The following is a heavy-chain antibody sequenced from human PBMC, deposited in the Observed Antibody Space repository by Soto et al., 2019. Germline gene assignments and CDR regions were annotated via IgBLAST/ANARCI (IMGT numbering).Heavy chain of an antibody. CDR2: INAGNGNT. V-gene: IGHV1-3*01. CDR1: GYSFTTFA. J-gene: IGHJ6*02. CDR3: ARIVRSISEAGRYYFSYGLDV. D-gene: IGHD6-13*01. Sequence: QVHLVQSGAEMEKPGASLKVSCKASGYSFTTFAIHWVRQAPGQGLEWLGWINAGNGNTKSSQKFQGRVTLTSDPSATTAYMELSRLTSEDTAVYFCARIVRSISEAGRYYFSYGLDVWGQGTTVTVSS.